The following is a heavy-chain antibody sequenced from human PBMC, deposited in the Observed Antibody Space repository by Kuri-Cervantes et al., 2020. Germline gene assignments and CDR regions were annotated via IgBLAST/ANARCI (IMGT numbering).Heavy chain of an antibody. D-gene: IGHD4-17*01. V-gene: IGHV3-48*02. J-gene: IGHJ6*02. Sequence: ESLKISCAAAGFTFSSYSMNWVRQAPGKGLEWVSYISSSSSTIYYADSVKGRFTISRDNAKNSLYLQMNSLRDEDTAVYYCARNNDYGDYDAYYYYGMDVWGQGTTATVSS. CDR3: ARNNDYGDYDAYYYYGMDV. CDR2: ISSSSSTI. CDR1: GFTFSSYS.